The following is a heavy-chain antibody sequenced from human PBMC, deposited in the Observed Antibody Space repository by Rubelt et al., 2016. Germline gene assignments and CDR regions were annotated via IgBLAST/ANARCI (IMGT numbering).Heavy chain of an antibody. D-gene: IGHD6-19*01. J-gene: IGHJ4*02. CDR1: GYAFTGYY. CDR3: ASLKGPYSSGWYRDY. V-gene: IGHV1-2*02. Sequence: GASVKVSCKASGYAFTGYYMHWVRQAPGQGLEWMGWINPNSGGTNYAQKFQGRVTMTRDTSIRKAYMELGRLGSDDTAVDYCASLKGPYSSGWYRDYWGQGTLVTVSS. CDR2: INPNSGGT.